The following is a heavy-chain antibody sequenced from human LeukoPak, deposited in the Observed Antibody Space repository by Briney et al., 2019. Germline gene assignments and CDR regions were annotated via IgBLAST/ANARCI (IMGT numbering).Heavy chain of an antibody. CDR1: GFTFSSYA. CDR3: ARFARWELWEFDY. V-gene: IGHV3-23*01. CDR2: ISGSGGST. D-gene: IGHD1-26*01. J-gene: IGHJ4*02. Sequence: GGSLRLFCAASGFTFSSYAMSWVRQAPGKGLEWVSAISGSGGSTYYADSVKGRFTISRDNSKNTLYLQMNSLRAEDTAVYYCARFARWELWEFDYWGQGTLVTVSS.